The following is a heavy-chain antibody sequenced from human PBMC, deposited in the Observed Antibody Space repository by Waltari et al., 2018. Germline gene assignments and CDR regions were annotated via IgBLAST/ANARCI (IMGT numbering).Heavy chain of an antibody. V-gene: IGHV3-53*01. Sequence: VRLVECGGGVLQRGRSLRLSCAASGFTVSSNYMSWVRQAPGKGLEWVSVIYSGGSTYYADSVKCRFTISRDNSKNTLYLQMNSLRAEDTAVYYCATLFQAGDAFDIWGQGTMVTVSS. CDR1: GFTVSSNY. CDR2: IYSGGST. CDR3: ATLFQAGDAFDI. J-gene: IGHJ3*02. D-gene: IGHD2-21*01.